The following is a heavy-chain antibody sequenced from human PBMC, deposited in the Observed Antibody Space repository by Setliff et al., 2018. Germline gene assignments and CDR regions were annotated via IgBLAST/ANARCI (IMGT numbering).Heavy chain of an antibody. CDR3: ATDVNQWDPTYMNV. D-gene: IGHD1-26*01. Sequence: ASVKVSCKASGDSIPKNAISWVRQAPGQGLEWMGWLQTYSGHTNYAQKFRGRATMTTDTSTRTAYLELRALTSDDTAVYYCATDVNQWDPTYMNVWGEGTTVTVSS. J-gene: IGHJ6*03. V-gene: IGHV1-18*01. CDR2: LQTYSGHT. CDR1: GDSIPKNA.